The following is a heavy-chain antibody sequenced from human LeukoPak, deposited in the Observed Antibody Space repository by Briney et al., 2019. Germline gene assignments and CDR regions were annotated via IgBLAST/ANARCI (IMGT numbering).Heavy chain of an antibody. CDR3: AKVDCTNGVCYPPFDY. J-gene: IGHJ4*02. Sequence: PGGSLRLSCAASGFTFSGHGMHWVRQAPGKGLEWVAFIRYDGSHIYYADSVKGRFTISRDNSKNTLFLQMNSLRAEDTAVYYCAKVDCTNGVCYPPFDYWGQGTLVTVSS. V-gene: IGHV3-30*02. CDR2: IRYDGSHI. CDR1: GFTFSGHG. D-gene: IGHD2-8*01.